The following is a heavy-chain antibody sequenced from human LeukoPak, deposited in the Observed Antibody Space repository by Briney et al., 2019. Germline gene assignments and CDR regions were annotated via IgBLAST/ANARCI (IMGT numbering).Heavy chain of an antibody. CDR1: GYTFTDYY. V-gene: IGHV1-2*02. CDR2: INPNSGGT. D-gene: IGHD6-19*01. CDR3: ARIAVAGMRWFDP. J-gene: IGHJ5*02. Sequence: GASVKVSCKASGYTFTDYYMHWVRQAPGQGLEWMGWINPNSGGTNYAQKFQGRVTMTRDTSISTAYMELSRLRSDDTAVYYCARIAVAGMRWFDPWGQGTLVTVSS.